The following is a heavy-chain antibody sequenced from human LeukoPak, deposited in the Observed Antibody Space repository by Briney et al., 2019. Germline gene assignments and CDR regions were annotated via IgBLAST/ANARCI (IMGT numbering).Heavy chain of an antibody. CDR2: INYEGSDT. CDR3: AKEKDIVVVPAADY. Sequence: GGSLRLSCVVSGLTFSDHWMHWVRQTPGKGLLWVSHINYEGSDTRYADSVKGRFTISRDNSKNTLYLQMNSLRAEDTAVYYCAKEKDIVVVPAADYWGQGTLVTVSS. J-gene: IGHJ4*02. CDR1: GLTFSDHW. V-gene: IGHV3-74*01. D-gene: IGHD2-2*01.